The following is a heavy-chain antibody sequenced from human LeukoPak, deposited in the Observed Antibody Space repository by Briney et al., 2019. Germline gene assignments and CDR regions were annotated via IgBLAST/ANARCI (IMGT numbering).Heavy chain of an antibody. CDR3: AKDSSRYCSSTSCFPYYFDY. Sequence: GGSLRLSCAASGFTFSSYAMSWVRQAPGKGLEWVSAISGSGGSTYYADSVKGRFTISRDNSKNTLYLQMNSLRAEDTAVYYCAKDSSRYCSSTSCFPYYFDYWGQGTLVTVSS. CDR2: ISGSGGST. D-gene: IGHD2-2*01. CDR1: GFTFSSYA. V-gene: IGHV3-23*01. J-gene: IGHJ4*02.